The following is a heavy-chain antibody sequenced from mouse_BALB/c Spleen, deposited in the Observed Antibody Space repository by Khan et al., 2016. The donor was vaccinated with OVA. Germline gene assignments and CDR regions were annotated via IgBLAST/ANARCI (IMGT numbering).Heavy chain of an antibody. D-gene: IGHD2-1*01. J-gene: IGHJ3*01. CDR2: IDPPNDDS. CDR3: VTLYGNPFAF. Sequence: MQLEESGAELVKPGASVKLSCSASGFNIKDTYIHWMKQRPEQGLEWIGRIDPPNDDSKYGPKFQAKATLTADTSSNTAYLQLSSLTSEDTAVYYCVTLYGNPFAFWGQGTLVSVSA. V-gene: IGHV14-3*02. CDR1: GFNIKDTY.